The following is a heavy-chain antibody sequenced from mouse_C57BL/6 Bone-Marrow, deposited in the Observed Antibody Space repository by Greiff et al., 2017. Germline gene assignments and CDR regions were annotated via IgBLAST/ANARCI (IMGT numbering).Heavy chain of an antibody. V-gene: IGHV1-15*01. Sequence: VQLQQSGAELVRPGASVTLSCKASGYTFTDYEMHWVKQTPVHGLEWIGAIDPESGGTAYTQKFKGKAILTADKSSSTAYMELRSLTSEDSAVYYCTRPLLYYYGSGPYYAMDYWGQGTSVTVSS. CDR1: GYTFTDYE. CDR3: TRPLLYYYGSGPYYAMDY. CDR2: IDPESGGT. D-gene: IGHD1-1*01. J-gene: IGHJ4*01.